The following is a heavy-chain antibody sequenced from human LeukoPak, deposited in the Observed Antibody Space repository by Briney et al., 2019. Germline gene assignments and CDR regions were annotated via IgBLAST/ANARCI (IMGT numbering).Heavy chain of an antibody. V-gene: IGHV4-4*07. D-gene: IGHD3-16*01. CDR3: VRDAGGSYFDP. CDR2: MHTSGST. Sequence: SETLSLTCSVSGGSISASYWSWIRQPAGKGLEWIGRMHTSGSTNYNSSLKSRVTMSLGTSKKQFSLKLRSVTAADTAVYYCVRDAGGSYFDPWGQGTLVTVSS. CDR1: GGSISASY. J-gene: IGHJ5*02.